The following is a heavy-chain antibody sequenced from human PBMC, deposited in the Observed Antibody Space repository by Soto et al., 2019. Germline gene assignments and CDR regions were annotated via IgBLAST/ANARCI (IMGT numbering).Heavy chain of an antibody. CDR1: VDSITTYY. CDR2: IDTSGNT. Sequence: SETLSLTCTVSVDSITTYYWSAIRQPAGKGLEWIGRIDTSGNTKYNPSLKTRVTMSVDTSKKQFSLKLTSVTAADTAVYYCARYSNNWFQTEGMDVWGQGNTVT. D-gene: IGHD6-13*01. V-gene: IGHV4-4*07. J-gene: IGHJ6*02. CDR3: ARYSNNWFQTEGMDV.